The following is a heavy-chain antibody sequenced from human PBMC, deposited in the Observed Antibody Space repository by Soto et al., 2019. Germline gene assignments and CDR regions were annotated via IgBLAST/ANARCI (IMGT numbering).Heavy chain of an antibody. CDR2: INGRSNYK. V-gene: IGHV3-21*02. Sequence: EVQVVESGGGLVKPGGSLRLSCATSGFSFSTYNMNWVRQAPGKGLEWVSSINGRSNYKYYTDSVKGRFAISRDNPKNSLYLQMDSLRVEDTAGYYCVREDGLVGSNSAFDSWGQGTLVTVSS. CDR1: GFSFSTYN. J-gene: IGHJ4*02. D-gene: IGHD1-26*01. CDR3: VREDGLVGSNSAFDS.